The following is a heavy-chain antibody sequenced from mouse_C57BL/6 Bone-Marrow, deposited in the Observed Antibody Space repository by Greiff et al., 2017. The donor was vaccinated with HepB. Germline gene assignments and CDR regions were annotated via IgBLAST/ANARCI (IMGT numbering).Heavy chain of an antibody. CDR2: IDPSDSYT. J-gene: IGHJ3*01. D-gene: IGHD2-3*01. CDR3: ARNEYGGYYQAWFAY. CDR1: GYTFTSYW. V-gene: IGHV1-69*01. Sequence: VQLQQSGAELVMPGASVKLSCKASGYTFTSYWMHWVKQRPGQGLEWIGEIDPSDSYTNYNQKFKGKSTLTVDKSSSTAYMQLSSLTSEDSAVYYCARNEYGGYYQAWFAYWGQGTLVTVSA.